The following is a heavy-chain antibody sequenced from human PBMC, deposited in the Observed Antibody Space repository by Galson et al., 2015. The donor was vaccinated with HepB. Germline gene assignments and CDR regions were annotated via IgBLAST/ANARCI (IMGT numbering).Heavy chain of an antibody. Sequence: SLRLSCAASGFTFSSYSMNWVRQAPGKGLEWVSSISSSSSYIYYADSVKGRFTISRDNAKNSLYLQMNSLRAEDTAVYYCARDRDRDYYDSSGYCFDYWGQGTLVTVSS. CDR2: ISSSSSYI. CDR1: GFTFSSYS. D-gene: IGHD3-22*01. J-gene: IGHJ4*02. V-gene: IGHV3-21*01. CDR3: ARDRDRDYYDSSGYCFDY.